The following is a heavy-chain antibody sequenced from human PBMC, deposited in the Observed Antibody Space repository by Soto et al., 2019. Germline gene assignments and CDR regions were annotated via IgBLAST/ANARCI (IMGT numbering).Heavy chain of an antibody. J-gene: IGHJ5*02. CDR2: INPNSGGT. D-gene: IGHD6-13*01. Sequence: GASVKVSCKASGYTFTGYYMHWVRQAPGQGLEWMGWINPNSGGTNYAQKFQGWVTMTRDTSISTAYMELSRLRSDDTAVYYCARVVTDGIAAAGTDWFDPWGQGTLVTVSS. CDR1: GYTFTGYY. V-gene: IGHV1-2*04. CDR3: ARVVTDGIAAAGTDWFDP.